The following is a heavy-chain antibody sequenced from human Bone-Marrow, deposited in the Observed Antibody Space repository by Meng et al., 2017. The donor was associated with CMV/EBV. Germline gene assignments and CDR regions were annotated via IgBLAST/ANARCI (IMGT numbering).Heavy chain of an antibody. Sequence: GASLKISCAASGFTFSSYAMSWVRPAPGEGLEWVSVIYSGGSSTYYADSVKGRFTISRDNSKTTLYLQMNSLSAEDTAEYYFSKGGGDWNYLGYYYGMDVWGQGTTVTVSS. D-gene: IGHD1-7*01. V-gene: IGHV3-23*03. CDR2: IYSGGSST. CDR1: GFTFSSYA. CDR3: SKGGGDWNYLGYYYGMDV. J-gene: IGHJ6*02.